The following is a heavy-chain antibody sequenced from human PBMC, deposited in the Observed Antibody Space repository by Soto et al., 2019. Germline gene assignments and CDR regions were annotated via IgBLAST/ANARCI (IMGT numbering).Heavy chain of an antibody. CDR1: GSITNHH. D-gene: IGHD6-19*01. J-gene: IGHJ4*02. CDR2: FNPSGLST. V-gene: IGHV1-46*01. CDR3: AKVTHRGPIAVAGTLGS. Sequence: QVHLVQSGAEVKKPGASVNVSCQASGSITNHHMHWVRQAPGQGLEWMGIFNPSGLSTTYAQKFQGRVTITRDTSTSTVYMELRSMTSEDTAVYFCAKVTHRGPIAVAGTLGSWGKGTLVIVSS.